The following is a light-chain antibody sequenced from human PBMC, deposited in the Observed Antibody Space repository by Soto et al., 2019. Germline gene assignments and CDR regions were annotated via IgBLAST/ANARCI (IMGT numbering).Light chain of an antibody. CDR1: QSVTSRN. CDR3: QQYNNWWT. V-gene: IGKV3-20*01. Sequence: EIVLTQSPGTLSLSPGERATLSCRASQSVTSRNLAWYQQKPGQAPRLLIYGASSGATGIPDRFSGSGSGTDFTLTISSLQSEDFAVYYCQQYNNWWTFGQGTKVEIK. CDR2: GAS. J-gene: IGKJ1*01.